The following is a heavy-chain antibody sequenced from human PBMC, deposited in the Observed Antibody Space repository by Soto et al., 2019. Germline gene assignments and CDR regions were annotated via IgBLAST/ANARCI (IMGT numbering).Heavy chain of an antibody. Sequence: GASVKVSCKASGYTFTSYGISWVRQAPGQGLEWMGWISAYNGNTNYAQKLQGRVTMTTDTSTSTAYMELRSLRSDDTAVYYCARDLRRGYSYGYRDWFDPWGQGTPVTVSS. V-gene: IGHV1-18*01. D-gene: IGHD5-18*01. CDR1: GYTFTSYG. CDR2: ISAYNGNT. CDR3: ARDLRRGYSYGYRDWFDP. J-gene: IGHJ5*02.